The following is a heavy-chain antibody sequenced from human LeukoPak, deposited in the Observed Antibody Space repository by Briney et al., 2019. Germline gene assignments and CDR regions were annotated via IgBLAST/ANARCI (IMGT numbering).Heavy chain of an antibody. CDR3: ARVEYSSSRFYYYYGMDV. CDR1: GFTFSSYW. J-gene: IGHJ6*02. V-gene: IGHV3-74*01. D-gene: IGHD6-6*01. Sequence: GGSLRLSCAASGFTFSSYWMHWVRQAPGKGLVWVSRINSDGSSTSYADSVKGRFTISRDNAKNTLYLQMNSLRAEDTAVYYCARVEYSSSRFYYYYGMDVWGQGTTVTVPS. CDR2: INSDGSST.